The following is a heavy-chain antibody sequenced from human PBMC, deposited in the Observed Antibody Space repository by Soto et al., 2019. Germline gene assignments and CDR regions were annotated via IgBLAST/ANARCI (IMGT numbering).Heavy chain of an antibody. Sequence: GGSLRLSCSAYGFTLSSYEMHWVRQGPGKGLEWVAYISTGGSTIYYADSVKGRFTISRDNAKNSLYLEMNRLRPEDTSLYYCARVRAGAANGYYGMDVWGQGTTVTVSS. CDR1: GFTLSSYE. CDR3: ARVRAGAANGYYGMDV. J-gene: IGHJ6*02. CDR2: ISTGGSTI. D-gene: IGHD1-26*01. V-gene: IGHV3-48*03.